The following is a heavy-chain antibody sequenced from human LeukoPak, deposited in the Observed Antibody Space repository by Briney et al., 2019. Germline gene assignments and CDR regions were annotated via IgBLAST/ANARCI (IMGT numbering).Heavy chain of an antibody. CDR3: ARVEVGYCSSTICYGKAPYYYYYMDV. CDR2: IYASGST. Sequence: SETLSLTCTVSGGSISSYYWSWIRQPAGKGLEWIGRIYASGSTNYNPSLKSRVTMSVDTSKNQFSLKLSSVTAADTAVYYCARVEVGYCSSTICYGKAPYYYYYMDVWGKGTTVTVSS. CDR1: GGSISSYY. V-gene: IGHV4-4*07. D-gene: IGHD2-2*01. J-gene: IGHJ6*03.